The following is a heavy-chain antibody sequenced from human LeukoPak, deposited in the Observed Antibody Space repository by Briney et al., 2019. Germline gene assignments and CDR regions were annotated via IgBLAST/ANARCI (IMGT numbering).Heavy chain of an antibody. CDR3: ARAGGWARGDYKGDSFHI. D-gene: IGHD6-19*01. CDR2: ISAYNGNT. Sequence: GASVKVSCKASGYTFTDYGISWVRQAPGQGLEWMGWISAYNGNTNYAQKFQGRVTMTTDTSTSTAYMELRSLRSDDTAVYYCARAGGWARGDYKGDSFHIWGQGTMVTVSS. CDR1: GYTFTDYG. J-gene: IGHJ3*02. V-gene: IGHV1-18*01.